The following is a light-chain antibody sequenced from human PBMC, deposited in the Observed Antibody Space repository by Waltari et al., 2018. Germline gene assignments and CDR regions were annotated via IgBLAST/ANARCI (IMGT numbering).Light chain of an antibody. CDR1: QSVSSN. J-gene: IGKJ1*01. CDR2: GAS. CDR3: QQYNDWPRT. V-gene: IGKV3-15*01. Sequence: EIVMTQSPATLSVSPGERATLSCRASQSVSSNLAWYQQRPGQAPRLLISGASTRATGIPARFSGSGSGTEFTLTISILQSEDFAVYYCQQYNDWPRTFGQGNRVEVK.